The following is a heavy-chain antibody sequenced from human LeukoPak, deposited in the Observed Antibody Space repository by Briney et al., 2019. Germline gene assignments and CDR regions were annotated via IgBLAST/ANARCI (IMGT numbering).Heavy chain of an antibody. Sequence: PGGSLRLSCAASGFTFSSYAMSWVRQAPGKGLEWVSSISGNAVGTSYADSVKGRFTISRDNAKNTLYLQMNSLRAEDTAVYYCAIQYYDFWSGPDAFDIWGQGTMVTVSS. CDR3: AIQYYDFWSGPDAFDI. V-gene: IGHV3-23*01. D-gene: IGHD3-3*01. CDR2: ISGNAVGT. J-gene: IGHJ3*02. CDR1: GFTFSSYA.